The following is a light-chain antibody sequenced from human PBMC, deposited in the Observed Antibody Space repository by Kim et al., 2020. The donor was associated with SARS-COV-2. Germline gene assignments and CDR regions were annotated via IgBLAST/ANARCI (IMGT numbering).Light chain of an antibody. V-gene: IGKV1D-13*01. CDR1: QGISTA. Sequence: AIQLTQSPSSLSASVGDRVTITCRASQGISTALAWYQQKPGKAPRLLIYDASNFEPGVPLRFSGSGSGTDFTLTIDSLQPEDFATYYCQQLNDYSFTFGPGTKVDI. J-gene: IGKJ3*01. CDR2: DAS. CDR3: QQLNDYSFT.